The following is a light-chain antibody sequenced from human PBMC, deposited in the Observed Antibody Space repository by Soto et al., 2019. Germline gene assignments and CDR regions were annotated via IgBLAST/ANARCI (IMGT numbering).Light chain of an antibody. CDR3: SSYTSTSTYV. J-gene: IGLJ1*01. CDR1: SNDVGTYNR. V-gene: IGLV2-18*02. CDR2: EVN. Sequence: QSALTQPPSVSGSPGQSVTISCTGTSNDVGTYNRVSWYQQPPGTAPKLMIYEVNNRPSGVPDRFSGSKSGNTASLTISGLQAEDEADYYCSSYTSTSTYVLGTGTKLTVL.